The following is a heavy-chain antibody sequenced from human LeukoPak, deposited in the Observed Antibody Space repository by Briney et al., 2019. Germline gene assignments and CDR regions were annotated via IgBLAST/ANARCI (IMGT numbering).Heavy chain of an antibody. CDR3: ARGPAAGY. D-gene: IGHD6-13*01. CDR1: GYTFSGYY. V-gene: IGHV1-2*02. CDR2: INPNSGGT. Sequence: ASVKVSCKASGYTFSGYYMNWVRQAPGQGLEWMGWINPNSGGTNYAQKFQGRVTMTRNTSISTAYMELSSLRSEDTAVYYCARGPAAGYWGQGTLVTVSS. J-gene: IGHJ4*02.